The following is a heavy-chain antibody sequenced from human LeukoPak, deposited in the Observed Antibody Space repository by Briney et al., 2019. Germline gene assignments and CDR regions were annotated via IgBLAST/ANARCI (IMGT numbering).Heavy chain of an antibody. CDR2: ISGSGGST. CDR1: GFTFSIYA. D-gene: IGHD6-6*01. V-gene: IGHV3-23*01. J-gene: IGHJ5*02. CDR3: ARKRIAASSNWFDP. Sequence: QPGGSLRLSCAASGFTFSIYAMSSVRQAPGTGLQRVSAISGSGGSTYYADSVKGRFTISRDNSKNTLYLQMNSLRAEDTAVYYCARKRIAASSNWFDPWGQGTLVTVSS.